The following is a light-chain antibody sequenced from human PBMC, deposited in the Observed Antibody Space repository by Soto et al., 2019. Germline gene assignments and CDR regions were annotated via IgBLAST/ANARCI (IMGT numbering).Light chain of an antibody. V-gene: IGKV3-20*01. J-gene: IGKJ3*01. Sequence: EIVLTQSPGTLSLSPGEGATLSCRASQSVSGDYLAWYQSKPGQAPRLLIHGASNRATGIPDRFSGSGSGTDFTLTIGRLEPEDFAVYYCHQYNSWPRGTFGPGTKVEIK. CDR1: QSVSGDY. CDR3: HQYNSWPRGT. CDR2: GAS.